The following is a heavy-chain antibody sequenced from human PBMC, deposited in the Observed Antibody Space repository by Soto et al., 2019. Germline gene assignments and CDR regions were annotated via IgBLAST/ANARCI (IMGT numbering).Heavy chain of an antibody. J-gene: IGHJ2*01. D-gene: IGHD4-4*01. Sequence: ASVKVSCKVSGYTLTELSMHWVRLAPGKGLEWMGGFDPEDGETIYAQKFQGRVTMTEDTSTDTAYMELSSLRSEDTAVYYCGTNRLHYWYFDLSGRGTLVTVSS. CDR1: GYTLTELS. V-gene: IGHV1-24*01. CDR2: FDPEDGET. CDR3: GTNRLHYWYFDL.